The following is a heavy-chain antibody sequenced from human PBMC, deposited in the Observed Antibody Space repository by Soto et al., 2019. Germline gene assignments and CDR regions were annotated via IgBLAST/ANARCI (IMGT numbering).Heavy chain of an antibody. CDR3: AKGGKWERFEY. CDR1: GFTFSSYA. D-gene: IGHD1-26*01. Sequence: EVPLLESGGGLVQPGGSLRLSCAASGFTFSSYAMSWVRQAPGTGLEWVSGISGSGGSTYYADSVKGRFTISRDNSKNTLSLQMNSLRAEDTAVYYCAKGGKWERFEYWGQGTLVTVSS. J-gene: IGHJ4*02. CDR2: ISGSGGST. V-gene: IGHV3-23*01.